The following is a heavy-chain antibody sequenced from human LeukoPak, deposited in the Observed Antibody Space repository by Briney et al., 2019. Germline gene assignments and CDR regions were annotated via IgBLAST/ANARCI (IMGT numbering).Heavy chain of an antibody. J-gene: IGHJ4*02. V-gene: IGHV3-30*04. Sequence: GGSLRLSCAASGFTFSSYEMNWVRRAPGKGLEWVAVISYDGSNKYYADSVKGRFTISRDNSKNTLYLQMNSLRAEDTAVYYCAREEDSSGSFDYWGQGTLVTVSS. CDR1: GFTFSSYE. CDR3: AREEDSSGSFDY. D-gene: IGHD6-19*01. CDR2: ISYDGSNK.